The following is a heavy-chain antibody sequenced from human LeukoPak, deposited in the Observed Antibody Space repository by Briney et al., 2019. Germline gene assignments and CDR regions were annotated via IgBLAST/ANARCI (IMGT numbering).Heavy chain of an antibody. CDR2: IYYSGST. CDR3: ARNRSLYSGYEDAFDI. V-gene: IGHV4-59*08. D-gene: IGHD5-12*01. J-gene: IGHJ3*02. CDR1: GGSISSYY. Sequence: PSETLSLTCTVSGGSISSYYWSWIRQPPGKGLEWTGYIYYSGSTNYNPSLKSRVTISVDTSKNQFSLKLSSVTAADTAVYYCARNRSLYSGYEDAFDIWGQGTMVTVSS.